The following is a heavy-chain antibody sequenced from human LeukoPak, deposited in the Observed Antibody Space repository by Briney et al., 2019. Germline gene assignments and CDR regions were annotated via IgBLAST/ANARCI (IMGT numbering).Heavy chain of an antibody. Sequence: PSETLSLTCTVSGGSISSYYWSWIRQPAGKGLEWIGRIYTSGSTNYNPSLKSRVTMSVDTSKNQFSLKLSSVTAADTAVYYCARDRTYYYDSSGPTLFDYWGQGTLVTVSS. CDR1: GGSISSYY. D-gene: IGHD3-22*01. J-gene: IGHJ4*02. CDR2: IYTSGST. V-gene: IGHV4-4*07. CDR3: ARDRTYYYDSSGPTLFDY.